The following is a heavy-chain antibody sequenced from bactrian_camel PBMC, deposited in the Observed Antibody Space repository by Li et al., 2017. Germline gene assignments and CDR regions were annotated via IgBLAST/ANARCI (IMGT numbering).Heavy chain of an antibody. D-gene: IGHD2*01. J-gene: IGHJ4*01. CDR1: GYPIGFLGFC. CDR3: AADPRSKHEAVVSGTGCTFTS. V-gene: IGHV3S63*01. Sequence: VQLVESGGGSVRAGGTLTLSCEASGYPIGFLGFCMGWFRQAPEKQREGVAVANSEGLATYVDSVKGRFTISRDYADNTFYLQMNNLQPEDTGTYYYAADPRSKHEAVVSGTGCTFTSWGQGTQVTVS. CDR2: ANSEGLA.